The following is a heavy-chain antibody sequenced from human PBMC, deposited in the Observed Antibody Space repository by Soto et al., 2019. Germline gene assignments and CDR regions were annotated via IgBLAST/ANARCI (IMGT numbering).Heavy chain of an antibody. CDR3: AKDLEWYHQYYDY. V-gene: IGHV3-23*01. CDR1: GFTFSSYA. J-gene: IGHJ4*02. CDR2: ISGSGGST. Sequence: PGGSLRLSRAASGFTFSSYAMSWVRQAPGKGLEWVSAISGSGGSTYYADSVKGRFTISRDNSKNTLYLQMNSLRAEDTAVYYCAKDLEWYHQYYDYWGQGTLVTVSS. D-gene: IGHD3-3*01.